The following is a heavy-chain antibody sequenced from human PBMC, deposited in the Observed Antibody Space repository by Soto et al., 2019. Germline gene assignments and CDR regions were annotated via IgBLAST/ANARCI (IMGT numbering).Heavy chain of an antibody. CDR2: ISGSGGST. Sequence: GPLLLSSAASGFTFSSYAMSRVRQAPWKGLEWVSAISGSGGSTYYAESMKCLFTVSRDNDKNSVYLEMNSLSAEDTAVCYCARESEDLTSNFDYWGQGTLVGVTS. CDR3: ARESEDLTSNFDY. V-gene: IGHV3-23*01. CDR1: GFTFSSYA. J-gene: IGHJ4*02.